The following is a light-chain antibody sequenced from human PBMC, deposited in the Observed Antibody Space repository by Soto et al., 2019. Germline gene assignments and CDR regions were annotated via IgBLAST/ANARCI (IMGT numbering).Light chain of an antibody. CDR1: QSVSSSY. V-gene: IGKV3-20*01. J-gene: IGKJ1*01. Sequence: EIVLTQSPGTLSLSPGERANLSCRASQSVSSSYLAWYQQQPGQAPRLLIYGASSRATGIPDRFSGSGSGTDFTLTISRLEPEDFAVYYCQQYGSSPLTFGQGTKVEIK. CDR3: QQYGSSPLT. CDR2: GAS.